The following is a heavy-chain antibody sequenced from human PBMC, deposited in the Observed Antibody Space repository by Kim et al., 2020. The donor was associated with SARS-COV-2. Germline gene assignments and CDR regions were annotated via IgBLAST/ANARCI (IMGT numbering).Heavy chain of an antibody. J-gene: IGHJ4*02. CDR3: AKAWYISSWYYFDY. Sequence: GGSLRLSCAASGFTFSSYAMSWVRQAPGKGLEWVSAISGSGGNTYYADSVKGRFTISRDNSKNTLYLQMNSLRAEDTAVYYCAKAWYISSWYYFDYWGQGTLVTVSS. V-gene: IGHV3-23*01. D-gene: IGHD6-13*01. CDR1: GFTFSSYA. CDR2: ISGSGGNT.